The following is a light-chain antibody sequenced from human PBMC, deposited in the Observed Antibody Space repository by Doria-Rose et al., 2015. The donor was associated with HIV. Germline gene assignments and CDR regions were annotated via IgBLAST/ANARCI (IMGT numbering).Light chain of an antibody. CDR2: AAS. CDR1: QNITNY. V-gene: IGKV1-8*01. J-gene: IGKJ2*01. CDR3: QQYQDFALYT. Sequence: IQMTQSPSSLSASTGDRITITCRASQNITNYLAWYQQKPGKAPNLLIHAASTLRSGVPSRFTGSGSGTDFTLAISCLQSEDFATYYCQQYQDFALYTFGQGTKVEIK.